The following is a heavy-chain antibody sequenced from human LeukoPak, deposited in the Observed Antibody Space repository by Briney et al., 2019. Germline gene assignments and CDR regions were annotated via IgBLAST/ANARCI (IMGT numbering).Heavy chain of an antibody. J-gene: IGHJ4*02. V-gene: IGHV3-64*01. Sequence: GGSLRLSCAASGFTFSTYAMHWVRQALGKGLEHISVINSNGGTTYYANSVKGRFTVSRDNSKNTLYLQMGSLRDEDMAVYYCARDPAWGSGSYFDYWGQGTLVTVSS. CDR2: INSNGGTT. CDR3: ARDPAWGSGSYFDY. CDR1: GFTFSTYA. D-gene: IGHD3-10*01.